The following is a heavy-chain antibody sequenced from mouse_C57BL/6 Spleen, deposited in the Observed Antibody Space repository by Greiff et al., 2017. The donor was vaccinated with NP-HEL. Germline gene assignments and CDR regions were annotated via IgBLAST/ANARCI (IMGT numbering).Heavy chain of an antibody. CDR3: TSPNWDLYYFDD. D-gene: IGHD4-1*02. CDR1: GYTFTSYW. Sequence: EVQLQQSGTVLARPGASVKMSCKTSGYTFTSYWMHWVKQRPGQGLEWIGAIYPGNSDTSYNQKFKGKAKLTAVTSASTAYMELSSLTSEDSAVYYCTSPNWDLYYFDDWGQGTTLTVSS. V-gene: IGHV1-5*01. J-gene: IGHJ2*01. CDR2: IYPGNSDT.